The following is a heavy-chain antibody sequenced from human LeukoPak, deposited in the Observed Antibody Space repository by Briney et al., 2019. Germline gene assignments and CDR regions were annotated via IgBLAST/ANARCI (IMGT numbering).Heavy chain of an antibody. V-gene: IGHV4-34*01. D-gene: IGHD6-13*01. CDR2: INHSGST. CDR1: GGSFSGYY. J-gene: IGHJ4*02. CDR3: ARRRRVAAGTPAFDY. Sequence: SETLSLTCAVYGGSFSGYYWSWIRQPPGKGLEWIGEINHSGSTNYNPSLKSRVTISVDTSKNQFSLKLSSVTAADTAVYYCARRRRVAAGTPAFDYWGQGTLVTVSS.